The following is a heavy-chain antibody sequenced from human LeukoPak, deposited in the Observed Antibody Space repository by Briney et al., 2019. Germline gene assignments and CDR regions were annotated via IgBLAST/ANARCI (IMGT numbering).Heavy chain of an antibody. CDR2: ISWNSGSI. CDR3: ARSGRYDFWSGYYNYYYYGMDV. D-gene: IGHD3-3*01. Sequence: GGSLRLSCAASGFTFDDYAMHWVRQAAGKGLEWVSGISWNSGSIGYADSVKGRFTISRDNAKNSLYLQMNSLRAEDTAVYYCARSGRYDFWSGYYNYYYYGMDVWGQGTTVTVSS. J-gene: IGHJ6*02. V-gene: IGHV3-9*01. CDR1: GFTFDDYA.